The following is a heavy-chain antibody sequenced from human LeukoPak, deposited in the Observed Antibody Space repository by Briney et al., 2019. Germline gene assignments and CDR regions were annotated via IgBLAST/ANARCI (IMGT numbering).Heavy chain of an antibody. D-gene: IGHD6-13*01. CDR1: GFTFSSYG. V-gene: IGHV3-30*03. J-gene: IGHJ4*02. Sequence: GGSLRLSCAASGFTFSSYGMHWVRQAPGKGLEWVAVISYDGSNKYYADSVKGRFTISRDNSKNTLYLQMNSLRAEDTAVYYCARDRSEQQLVYYFDYWGQGTLVTASS. CDR2: ISYDGSNK. CDR3: ARDRSEQQLVYYFDY.